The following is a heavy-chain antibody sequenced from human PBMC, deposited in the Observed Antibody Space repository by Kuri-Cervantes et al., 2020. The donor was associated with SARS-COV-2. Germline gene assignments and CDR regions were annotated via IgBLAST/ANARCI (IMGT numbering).Heavy chain of an antibody. CDR2: VRRDGSNY. V-gene: IGHV3-30*02. Sequence: GESLKISCAASGFTVSSNYMHWVRQAPGKGLEWVGFVRRDGSNYYYADSVKGRFTISRDNSKNSLYLEMNSLRPEDTAVYYCAKVETASLDYWGQGTLVTVSS. CDR1: GFTVSSNY. J-gene: IGHJ4*02. CDR3: AKVETASLDY. D-gene: IGHD3-3*01.